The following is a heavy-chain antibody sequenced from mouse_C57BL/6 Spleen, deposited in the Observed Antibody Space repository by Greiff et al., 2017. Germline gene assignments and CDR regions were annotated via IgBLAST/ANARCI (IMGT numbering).Heavy chain of an antibody. CDR1: GYTFTDYN. Sequence: EVQLQESGPELVKPGASVKMSCKASGYTFTDYNMHWVKQSHGKSLEWIGYINPNNGGTSYNQKFKGKATLTVNKSSSTAYMELRSLTSEDSAVYYCARSVYDYDGYYFDYWGQGTTLTVSS. J-gene: IGHJ2*01. CDR2: INPNNGGT. D-gene: IGHD2-4*01. CDR3: ARSVYDYDGYYFDY. V-gene: IGHV1-22*01.